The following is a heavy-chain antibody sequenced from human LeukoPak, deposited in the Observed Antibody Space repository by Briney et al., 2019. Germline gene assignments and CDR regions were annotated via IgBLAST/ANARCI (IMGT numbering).Heavy chain of an antibody. D-gene: IGHD5-24*01. J-gene: IGHJ4*02. V-gene: IGHV3-30*18. CDR2: ISYDGSNK. Sequence: PGRSLRLSCAASGFTFSSYGMHWVRQAPGKGLEWVAVISYDGSNKYYADPVKGRFTISRDNSKNTLYLQMNSLGAEDTAVYYCAKDVFFGYNSEDYWGQGTLVTVSS. CDR3: AKDVFFGYNSEDY. CDR1: GFTFSSYG.